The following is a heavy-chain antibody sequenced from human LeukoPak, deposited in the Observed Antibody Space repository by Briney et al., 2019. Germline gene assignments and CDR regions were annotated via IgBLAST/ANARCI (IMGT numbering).Heavy chain of an antibody. CDR1: GDSISSGDYY. CDR2: ISSSGST. D-gene: IGHD6-19*01. J-gene: IGHJ3*01. V-gene: IGHV4-61*02. CDR3: ARETEKQWQY. Sequence: PSETLSLTCTVSGDSISSGDYYWSWIRQPAGKGLEWIGRISSSGSTNYNPSLKSRVTISVDTSKNQFSLTLSSVTAADTAVYYCARETEKQWQYWGQGTLVTVSS.